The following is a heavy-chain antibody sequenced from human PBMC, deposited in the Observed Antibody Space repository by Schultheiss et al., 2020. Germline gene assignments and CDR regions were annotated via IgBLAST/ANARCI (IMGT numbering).Heavy chain of an antibody. CDR1: GFTFSSYG. V-gene: IGHV3-30*03. CDR2: ISYDGSNK. Sequence: GGSLRLSCAASGFTFSSYGMHWVRQAPGKGLEWVAVISYDGSNKYYADSVKGRFTISRDNSKNTLYLQMNSLRAEDTAVYYCARDNSYPYYYQAMDVWGQGTTVTVSS. J-gene: IGHJ6*02. CDR3: ARDNSYPYYYQAMDV. D-gene: IGHD2/OR15-2a*01.